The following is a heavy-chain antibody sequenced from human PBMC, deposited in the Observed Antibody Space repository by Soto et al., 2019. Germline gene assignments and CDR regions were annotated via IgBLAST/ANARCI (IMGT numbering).Heavy chain of an antibody. CDR2: INHSGST. CDR1: GGSFSGYY. J-gene: IGHJ4*02. D-gene: IGHD3-10*01. Sequence: QVQLQQWGAGLLKPSETLSLTCAVYGGSFSGYYWSWIRQPPGKGLEWIGEINHSGSTNYNPSLKSRVTISVDTSKNQSSLKLSSVTAADTAVYYCARGGPPLLWFGELLQYYFDYWGQGTLVTVSS. CDR3: ARGGPPLLWFGELLQYYFDY. V-gene: IGHV4-34*01.